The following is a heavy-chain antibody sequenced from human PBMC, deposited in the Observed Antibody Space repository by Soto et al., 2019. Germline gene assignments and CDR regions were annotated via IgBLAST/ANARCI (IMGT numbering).Heavy chain of an antibody. V-gene: IGHV4-34*01. Sequence: PSETLSLTCAVYGGSFSGYYWSWIRQPPGEGLEWIGEINHSGSTNYNPSLKSRVTISVDTSKNQFSLRAEDTAVYYCAKEVLKAARPPNWFDPWGQGTLVTVSS. CDR2: INHSGST. CDR3: AKEVLKAARPPNWFDP. J-gene: IGHJ5*02. CDR1: GGSFSGYY. D-gene: IGHD6-6*01.